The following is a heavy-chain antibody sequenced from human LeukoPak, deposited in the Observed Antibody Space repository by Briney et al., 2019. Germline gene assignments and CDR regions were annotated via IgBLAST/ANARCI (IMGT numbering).Heavy chain of an antibody. CDR1: GFTFSSYG. J-gene: IGHJ4*02. CDR3: ARLHPSGYTYGFDY. Sequence: PGGSLRLSCEVSGFTFSSYGMNWVRQAPGKGLEWVPYISSSGTTIYYADSVKGRFSISRDNAKNSLFLQMNSLRAEDTAVYYCARLHPSGYTYGFDYWGQGTLVTVSS. V-gene: IGHV3-48*03. D-gene: IGHD5-18*01. CDR2: ISSSGTTI.